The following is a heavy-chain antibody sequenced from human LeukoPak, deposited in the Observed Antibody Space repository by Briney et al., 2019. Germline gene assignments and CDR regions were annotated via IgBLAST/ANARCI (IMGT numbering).Heavy chain of an antibody. CDR3: ASGYSNYPTFDY. CDR1: GGSISSYY. D-gene: IGHD4-11*01. V-gene: IGHV4-59*01. Sequence: ETLSLTCTVSGGSISSYYWSWIRQPPGKGLEWIGYIYYSGSTNYNPSLKSRVTISVDTSKNQFSLKLSSVTAADTAVYYCASGYSNYPTFDYWGQGTLVTVSS. J-gene: IGHJ4*02. CDR2: IYYSGST.